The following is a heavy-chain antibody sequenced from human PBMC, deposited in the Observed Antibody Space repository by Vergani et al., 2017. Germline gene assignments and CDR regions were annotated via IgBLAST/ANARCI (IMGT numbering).Heavy chain of an antibody. Sequence: QVQLVQSGAEVKKPGASVKVSCKASGYTFTSYYMHWVRQAPGQGLEWMGIINPSGGSTSYAQKFQGRVTMTRDTSTSTVYMELSSLRSEDTAVYYCARDYDILTGYYQIDYWGQGTLVTVSS. CDR1: GYTFTSYY. CDR3: ARDYDILTGYYQIDY. CDR2: INPSGGST. J-gene: IGHJ4*02. V-gene: IGHV1-46*01. D-gene: IGHD3-9*01.